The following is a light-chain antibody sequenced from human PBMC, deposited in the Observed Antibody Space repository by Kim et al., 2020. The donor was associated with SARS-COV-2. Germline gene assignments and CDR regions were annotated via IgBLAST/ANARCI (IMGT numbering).Light chain of an antibody. CDR2: EVN. V-gene: IGLV2-23*02. CDR3: CSYAGSVTWV. J-gene: IGLJ3*02. CDR1: SGDVGTHNF. Sequence: QSALTQPASVSGSPGQSITISCTGTSGDVGTHNFVSWYQQHPGKAPRLIIYEVNRRPSGVSFRFSGSKSGNTASLTISGFQAEDEADYFCCSYAGSVTWVFGGGTKVTVL.